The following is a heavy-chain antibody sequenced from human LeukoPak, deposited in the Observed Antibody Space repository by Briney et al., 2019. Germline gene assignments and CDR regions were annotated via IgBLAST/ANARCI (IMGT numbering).Heavy chain of an antibody. CDR1: GFTFDDYA. CDR3: AKDRVAAADKPSFDY. V-gene: IGHV3-9*03. D-gene: IGHD6-13*01. CDR2: ISWNSGSI. J-gene: IGHJ4*02. Sequence: GGSLRLSCAASGFTFDDYAMHWVRQAPGKGLEWVSGISWNSGSIGYADSVKGRFTISRDNAKNSLYLQMNSLRAEDMALYYCAKDRVAAADKPSFDYWGQGTLVTVSS.